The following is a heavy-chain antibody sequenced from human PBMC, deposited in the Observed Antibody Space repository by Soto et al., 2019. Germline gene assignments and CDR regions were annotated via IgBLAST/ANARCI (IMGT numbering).Heavy chain of an antibody. J-gene: IGHJ4*02. V-gene: IGHV4-31*11. D-gene: IGHD3-22*01. Sequence: QVQLQESDPRLVKPLETLSLTCAVSGGSISSSDYYWSWIRQPPGQGLEWIGYIYHSGSTYYNPSLEGRLAISVATSKNQFSLKLRFVTAADTAVYYCANYYYDSSGYSWFDYWGQGTLVTVSS. CDR2: IYHSGST. CDR3: ANYYYDSSGYSWFDY. CDR1: GGSISSSDYY.